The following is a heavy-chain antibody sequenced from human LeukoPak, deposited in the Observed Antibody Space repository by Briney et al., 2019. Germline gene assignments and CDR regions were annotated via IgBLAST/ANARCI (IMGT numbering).Heavy chain of an antibody. J-gene: IGHJ4*02. CDR1: GGSIGGNYY. CDR3: ARLGDVEVNGGTLDY. CDR2: IFYSGKS. D-gene: IGHD3-16*01. V-gene: IGHV4-39*01. Sequence: SETLSLTCIVSGGSIGGNYYWGWIRQPPGKGLEWIGSIFYSGKSNYNPSLKNRVSVSVDTSKNQFFLKLTSVTVADTAVYFCARLGDVEVNGGTLDYWGRGTLVTVSS.